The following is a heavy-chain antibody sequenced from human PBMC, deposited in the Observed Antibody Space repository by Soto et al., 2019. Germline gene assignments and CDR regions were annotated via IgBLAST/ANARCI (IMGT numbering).Heavy chain of an antibody. CDR2: ISYDGSNK. V-gene: IGHV3-30-3*01. CDR1: GFTFSSYA. CDR3: ARAPNVDIVP. J-gene: IGHJ5*02. D-gene: IGHD5-12*01. Sequence: QVQLVESGGGVVQPGRSLRLSCAASGFTFSSYAMHWVRQAPGKGLEWVAVISYDGSNKYYADSVKGRFTISRDNSKNTLYLQMNSLRAEDTAVYYCARAPNVDIVPWGQGTLVTVSS.